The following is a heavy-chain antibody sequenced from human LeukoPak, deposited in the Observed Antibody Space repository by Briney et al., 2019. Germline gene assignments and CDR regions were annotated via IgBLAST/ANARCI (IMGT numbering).Heavy chain of an antibody. D-gene: IGHD3-22*01. CDR1: GGSISSYY. CDR2: IYYSGST. V-gene: IGHV4-59*01. CDR3: AREGYYDSSGYDAFDI. Sequence: SETLSLTCTVSGGSISSYYWSWIRQPPGKGLEWIGYIYYSGSTNYNPSLKSRVTISVDTSKNQFSLKLSSVTAADTAVYYRAREGYYDSSGYDAFDIWGQGTMVTVSS. J-gene: IGHJ3*02.